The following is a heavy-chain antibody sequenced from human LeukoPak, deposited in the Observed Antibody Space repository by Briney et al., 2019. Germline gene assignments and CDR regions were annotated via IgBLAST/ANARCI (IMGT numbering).Heavy chain of an antibody. CDR1: GDSISSGDYY. D-gene: IGHD3-22*01. CDR3: ARGPYSYDSSGAFDI. Sequence: SETLSLTCTVSGDSISSGDYYWSWIRQPAGKGLEWIGRISSSGSTNYNPSLKSRVTISVGTSKNQFSLKLSSVTAADTAVYFCARGPYSYDSSGAFDIWGQGTMVTVSS. V-gene: IGHV4-61*02. CDR2: ISSSGST. J-gene: IGHJ3*02.